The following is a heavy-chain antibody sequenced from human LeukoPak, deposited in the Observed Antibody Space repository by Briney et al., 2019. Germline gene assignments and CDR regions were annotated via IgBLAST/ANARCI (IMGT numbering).Heavy chain of an antibody. CDR3: ARGSEVGFLEWLLPTGPAVCYMDV. J-gene: IGHJ6*03. CDR2: MNPNSGNT. CDR1: GYTFTSYD. D-gene: IGHD3-3*01. V-gene: IGHV1-8*02. Sequence: GASVKVSCKASGYTFTSYDINWVRQATGQGLEWMGWMNPNSGNTGYAQKFQGRVTMTTDTSTSTAYMELRSPRSDDTAVYYCARGSEVGFLEWLLPTGPAVCYMDVWGKGTTVTVSS.